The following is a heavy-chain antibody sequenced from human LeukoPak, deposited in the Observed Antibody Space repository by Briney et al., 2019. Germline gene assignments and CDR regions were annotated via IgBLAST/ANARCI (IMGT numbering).Heavy chain of an antibody. D-gene: IGHD6-19*01. CDR3: ARRYGSGWYDY. J-gene: IGHJ4*02. V-gene: IGHV3-53*01. CDR2: IYSGGST. Sequence: GGSLRLSCAASGFAVSNNYMSWVRQAPGKGLEWVSFIYSGGSTYSADSVKGRFTISRDNSKNTLYLQMNSLRAEDTAVYYCARRYGSGWYDYWGQGTLVTVSS. CDR1: GFAVSNNY.